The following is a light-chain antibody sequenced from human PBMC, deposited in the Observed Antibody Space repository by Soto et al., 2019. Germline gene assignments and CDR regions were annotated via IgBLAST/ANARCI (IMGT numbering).Light chain of an antibody. CDR3: QQYNSFAPYS. CDR1: QSISFW. J-gene: IGKJ2*03. CDR2: DAS. Sequence: DIQMTQPPSTLSASVGDRVTITCRSSQSISFWLAWYQQKPGKAPKLLIYDASTLYSGVPSRFSGSRSGTEFTLTISSLQPDGFASYYWQQYNSFAPYSFGQGTKLEI. V-gene: IGKV1-5*01.